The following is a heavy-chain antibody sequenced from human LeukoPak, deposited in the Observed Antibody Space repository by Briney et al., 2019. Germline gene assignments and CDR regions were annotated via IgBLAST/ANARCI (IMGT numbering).Heavy chain of an antibody. J-gene: IGHJ4*02. Sequence: GGSLRLSCAASGFTFSSYAMSWVRQAPGKGLEWVANIKQDGSEKYYVDSVKGRFTISRDNAKNSLYLQMNSLRAEDTAVYYCARDLEGWGQGTLVTVSS. CDR1: GFTFSSYA. CDR2: IKQDGSEK. V-gene: IGHV3-7*01. CDR3: ARDLEG.